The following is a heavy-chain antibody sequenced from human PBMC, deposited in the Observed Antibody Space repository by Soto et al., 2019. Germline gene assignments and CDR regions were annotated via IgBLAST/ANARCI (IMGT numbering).Heavy chain of an antibody. CDR3: ARDQGIAAVDPFDY. J-gene: IGHJ4*02. Sequence: ASVKVSCKASGYTFTDYYMHWVRQAPGQGLEWMGWINPNSGDTNYAQKFQGWVTMTRDTSISTAYMELSRLRSDDTAVYYCARDQGIAAVDPFDYSGQGTLVTVSS. CDR1: GYTFTDYY. V-gene: IGHV1-2*04. D-gene: IGHD6-13*01. CDR2: INPNSGDT.